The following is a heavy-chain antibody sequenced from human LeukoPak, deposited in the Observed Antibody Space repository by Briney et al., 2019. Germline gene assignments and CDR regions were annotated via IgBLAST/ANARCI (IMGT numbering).Heavy chain of an antibody. CDR1: GFTFSSYS. Sequence: GGSLRLSCAASGFTFSSYSMNWVRQAPGKGLEWVSSISSSSSYIYYADSVKGRFTISRDNAKNSLYLQMNSLRAEDTAVYYCARVFGYNYIFHYRGQGTLVTVSS. CDR2: ISSSSSYI. D-gene: IGHD5-24*01. V-gene: IGHV3-21*01. CDR3: ARVFGYNYIFHY. J-gene: IGHJ4*02.